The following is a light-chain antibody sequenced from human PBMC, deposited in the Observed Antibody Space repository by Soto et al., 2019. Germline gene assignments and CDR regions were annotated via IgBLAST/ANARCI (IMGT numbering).Light chain of an antibody. CDR3: SSYTSSSTYV. CDR2: EVS. CDR1: SSDVGNYNR. J-gene: IGLJ1*01. V-gene: IGLV2-18*02. Sequence: QSALTQPPSVSGSPGQSVTISYTGTSSDVGNYNRVSWYQQPPGTAPKVIIYEVSNRPSGVPDRFSGSKSGNTASLTISGLQAEDEADYYCSSYTSSSTYVFGTGTKLTVL.